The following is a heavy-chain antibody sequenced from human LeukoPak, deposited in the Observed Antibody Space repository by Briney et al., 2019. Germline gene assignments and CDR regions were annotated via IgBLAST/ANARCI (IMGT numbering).Heavy chain of an antibody. CDR3: ALDSEHINYVGYFHH. Sequence: SGPTLVNPTQTLRLTCTFSGFSLSTSGVGVGWIRQPPGKALEWLALISWNDDKRYSPSLKNRLTITKDTSKNQVVLTMTNMDTVDTATYYCALDSEHINYVGYFHHWGQGTLVTVSS. CDR2: ISWNDDK. D-gene: IGHD4-11*01. CDR1: GFSLSTSGVG. V-gene: IGHV2-5*01. J-gene: IGHJ1*01.